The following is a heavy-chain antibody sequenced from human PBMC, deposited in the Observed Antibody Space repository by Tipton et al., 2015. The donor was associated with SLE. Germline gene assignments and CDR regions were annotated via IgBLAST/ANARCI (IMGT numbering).Heavy chain of an antibody. V-gene: IGHV4-39*07. J-gene: IGHJ6*03. Sequence: TLSLTCTVSGGSISRSSYYWGWIRQPPGKGLEWIGRIYYSGSSYYNPSLKSRVTISVDTSKNQFSLKLSSVTAADTAVYYCARTVVVIVNENGDLHHHYYMDVWGKGTTVTVSS. D-gene: IGHD2-21*01. CDR3: ARTVVVIVNENGDLHHHYYMDV. CDR2: IYYSGSS. CDR1: GGSISRSSYY.